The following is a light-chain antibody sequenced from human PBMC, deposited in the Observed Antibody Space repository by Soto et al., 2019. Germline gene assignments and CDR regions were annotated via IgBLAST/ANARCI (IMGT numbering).Light chain of an antibody. CDR2: GAS. CDR3: QHYGPPRYT. J-gene: IGKJ2*01. V-gene: IGKV3-20*01. Sequence: EIVLTQSPGTLSLSPGERATLSCRASQSVSSNFLAWYQQKPGQPPRLLMYGASSRATSIPARFSGSGSGTDFTLTISTLEPADFAVYYCQHYGPPRYTFGQGTKLEIK. CDR1: QSVSSNF.